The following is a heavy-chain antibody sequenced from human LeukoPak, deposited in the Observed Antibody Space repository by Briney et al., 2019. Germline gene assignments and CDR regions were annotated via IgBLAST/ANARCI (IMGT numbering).Heavy chain of an antibody. J-gene: IGHJ4*02. CDR1: GFTFDDYA. V-gene: IGHV3-23*01. Sequence: GRSLRLSCAASGFTFDDYALSWVRQAPGKGPEWVAVIRNRGGETFYTDSVKGRFTISRDNSDNTLYLQMNNLRAEDTAVYFCVKGSGESCYSSLDSWGQGTLVTVSS. CDR3: VKGSGESCYSSLDS. D-gene: IGHD2-15*01. CDR2: IRNRGGET.